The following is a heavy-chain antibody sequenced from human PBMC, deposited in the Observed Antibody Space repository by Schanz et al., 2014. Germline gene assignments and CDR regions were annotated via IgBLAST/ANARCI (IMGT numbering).Heavy chain of an antibody. CDR2: ISSTSSYI. CDR3: VPMSIAAH. J-gene: IGHJ4*02. Sequence: ELQLLESGGGLVQPGGSLRLSCAASGFGFDDYAMSWVRQAPGKGLEWVSSISSTSSYIFYADSVKGRFTISRDNAKNSLYLQMNSLRAEDTAVYYCVPMSIAAHWGQGTLVTVSS. CDR1: GFGFDDYA. V-gene: IGHV3-21*01. D-gene: IGHD6-6*01.